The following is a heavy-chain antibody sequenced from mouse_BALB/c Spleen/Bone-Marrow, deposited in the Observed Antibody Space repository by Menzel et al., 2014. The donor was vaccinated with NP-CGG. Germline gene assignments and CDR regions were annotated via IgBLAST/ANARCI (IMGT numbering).Heavy chain of an antibody. Sequence: EVQLQQSGPELVKPGASVKVSCKASGYSFTDYNMYCVKQSHGKSLEWIGYIDPYNGDTTYNQKFKGKATLTVDKSSSTAFIHLNSLTSEDSAVYYCTRYYRYDYWYSDVWGTGTTVTVSS. CDR3: TRYYRYDYWYSDV. V-gene: IGHV1S135*01. CDR2: IDPYNGDT. J-gene: IGHJ1*03. CDR1: GYSFTDYN. D-gene: IGHD2-14*01.